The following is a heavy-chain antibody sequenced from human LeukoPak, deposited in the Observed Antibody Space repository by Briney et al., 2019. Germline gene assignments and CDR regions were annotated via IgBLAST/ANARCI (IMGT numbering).Heavy chain of an antibody. CDR1: GFTFSSYC. V-gene: IGHV3-48*02. D-gene: IGHD3-10*01. Sequence: GGSLRLSCAASGFTFSSYCMNWVRQAPGKGLEWVSYISSSSTIYYADSVKGRFTISRDNAKNSLYLQMNSLRDEDTSVYYCARDYYGSGSYFDYWGQGTLVTVSS. CDR3: ARDYYGSGSYFDY. J-gene: IGHJ4*02. CDR2: ISSSSTI.